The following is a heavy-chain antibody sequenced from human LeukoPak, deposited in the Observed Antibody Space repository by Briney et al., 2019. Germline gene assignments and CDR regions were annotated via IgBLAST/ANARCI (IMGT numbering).Heavy chain of an antibody. D-gene: IGHD2-21*02. CDR3: ARDRCGGDCYSTERNYYFDY. Sequence: ASVKASCKASGYTFTSYDINWVRQATGQGLEWMGWMNPNSGNTGYAQKFQGRVTITADKSTSTAYMELSSLRSEDTAVYYCARDRCGGDCYSTERNYYFDYWGQGTLVTVSS. V-gene: IGHV1-8*01. J-gene: IGHJ4*02. CDR1: GYTFTSYD. CDR2: MNPNSGNT.